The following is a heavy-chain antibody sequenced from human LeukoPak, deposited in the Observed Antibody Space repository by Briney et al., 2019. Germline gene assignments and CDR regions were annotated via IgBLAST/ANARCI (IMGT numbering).Heavy chain of an antibody. D-gene: IGHD6-19*01. J-gene: IGHJ6*02. CDR1: GGSISRYY. V-gene: IGHV4-59*08. Sequence: SETLSLTCTVSGGSISRYYWSWNRQLAGEGLEWIGCIYYSGSTHFNPSLKSGVPISVATSKNQFSLKLTSVTAAYTAVYYCARLGVAGTYYYGMDVWGQGTTVTVSS. CDR2: IYYSGST. CDR3: ARLGVAGTYYYGMDV.